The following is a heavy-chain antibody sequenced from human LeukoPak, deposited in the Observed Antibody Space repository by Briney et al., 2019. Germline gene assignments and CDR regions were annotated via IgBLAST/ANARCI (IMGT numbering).Heavy chain of an antibody. Sequence: SVKVSCKASGGTFSSYAISWVRQAPGQGLEWMGGIIPIFGTANYAQKFQGRVTITADESTSTAYMEPSSLRSEDTAVYYCARSYSSSSLSFDYWGQETLVTVSS. V-gene: IGHV1-69*13. CDR2: IIPIFGTA. D-gene: IGHD6-6*01. CDR3: ARSYSSSSLSFDY. CDR1: GGTFSSYA. J-gene: IGHJ4*02.